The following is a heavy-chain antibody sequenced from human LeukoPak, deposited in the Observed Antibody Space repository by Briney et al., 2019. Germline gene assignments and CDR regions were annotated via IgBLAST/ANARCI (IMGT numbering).Heavy chain of an antibody. Sequence: GSPRLSCTASGFTFGDYAMSWVGQAPGKGLEWVGFIRSKAYGGTTEYAASVKGRFTISRDDSKSIAYLQMNSLKTEDTAVYYCTTDRTTPFDYWGQETLVTVSS. V-gene: IGHV3-49*04. J-gene: IGHJ4*02. D-gene: IGHD2/OR15-2a*01. CDR3: TTDRTTPFDY. CDR1: GFTFGDYA. CDR2: IRSKAYGGTT.